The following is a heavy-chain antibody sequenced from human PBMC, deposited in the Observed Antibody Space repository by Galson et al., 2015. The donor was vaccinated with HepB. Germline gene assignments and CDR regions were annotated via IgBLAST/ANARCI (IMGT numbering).Heavy chain of an antibody. D-gene: IGHD4/OR15-4a*01. Sequence: SLRLSCAASGFTFDFYALSWVRQAPGKGLEWVSTIGPTGLDTYYADSMKGRFTISRDNSKNILYLELNSLRAEDTAVFYCARRSANYLYFFDSWGQGALLTVSS. V-gene: IGHV3-23*01. J-gene: IGHJ4*02. CDR2: IGPTGLDT. CDR3: ARRSANYLYFFDS. CDR1: GFTFDFYA.